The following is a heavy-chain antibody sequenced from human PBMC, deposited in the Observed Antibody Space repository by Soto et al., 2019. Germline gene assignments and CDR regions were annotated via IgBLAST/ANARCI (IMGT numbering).Heavy chain of an antibody. CDR2: IYYSGST. D-gene: IGHD3-22*01. V-gene: IGHV4-31*03. Sequence: SETLSLTCTVSGGSVSSGSYYWSWIRQPPGKGLEWIGYIYYSGSTYYNPSLKSRVTISVDTSKNQFSLKLSSVTAADTAVYYCARAPYYDSSGYLYYFDYWGQGTLVTVSS. CDR3: ARAPYYDSSGYLYYFDY. J-gene: IGHJ4*02. CDR1: GGSVSSGSYY.